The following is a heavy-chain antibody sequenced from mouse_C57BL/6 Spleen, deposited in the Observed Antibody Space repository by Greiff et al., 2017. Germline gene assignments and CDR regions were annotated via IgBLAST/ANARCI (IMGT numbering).Heavy chain of an antibody. CDR2: IWTGGGT. D-gene: IGHD1-1*01. CDR3: ASVATRGFWYFDV. Sequence: VQVVESGPGLVAPSQSLSITCTVSGFSLTSYAISWVRQPPGKGLEWLGVIWTGGGTNYNSALKSRLSISKDNSKSQVFLKMNSLQTDDTARYYCASVATRGFWYFDVWGTGTTVTVSS. V-gene: IGHV2-9-1*01. J-gene: IGHJ1*03. CDR1: GFSLTSYA.